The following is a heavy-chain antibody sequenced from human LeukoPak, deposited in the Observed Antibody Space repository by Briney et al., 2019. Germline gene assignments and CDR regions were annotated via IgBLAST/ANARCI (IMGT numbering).Heavy chain of an antibody. D-gene: IGHD2-8*02. Sequence: GGSLRLSCAASGFTFSNYWMTWVRQAPGKGLEWVANIKQDGSERYYVDSVQGRFTISRDNAKNSLYLQLNSLRVEDTAVYYCARSGPHDVQVKTRNYDYWGQGTRVTVSS. V-gene: IGHV3-7*01. CDR1: GFTFSNYW. CDR2: IKQDGSER. CDR3: ARSGPHDVQVKTRNYDY. J-gene: IGHJ4*02.